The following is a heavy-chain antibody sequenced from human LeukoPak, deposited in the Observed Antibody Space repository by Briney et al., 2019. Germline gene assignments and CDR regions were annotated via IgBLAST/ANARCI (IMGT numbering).Heavy chain of an antibody. J-gene: IGHJ4*02. CDR2: IYPGNSDI. Sequence: GESLKIYCKGSGYSFASYCIAWVRQMPGKGLEWMGGIYPGNSDITYSPSFQGQVTISADKSVSTAYLHWSSLKASDTAIYYCARHLSSISSCPNYWGQGTLVTVSS. D-gene: IGHD2-2*01. CDR1: GYSFASYC. V-gene: IGHV5-51*01. CDR3: ARHLSSISSCPNY.